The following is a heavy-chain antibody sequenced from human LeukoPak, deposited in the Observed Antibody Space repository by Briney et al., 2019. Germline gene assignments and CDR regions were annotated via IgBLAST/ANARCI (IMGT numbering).Heavy chain of an antibody. CDR3: ARGGRNYDILTGYYYYFDY. J-gene: IGHJ4*02. CDR1: GYTFTGYY. CDR2: INPNSGGT. Sequence: ASVKVSCKASGYTFTGYYMHWVRQAPGQGLEWMGWINPNSGGTNCAQKFQGWVTMTRDTSISTAYMELSRLRSDDTAVYYCARGGRNYDILTGYYYYFDYWGQGTLVTVSS. V-gene: IGHV1-2*04. D-gene: IGHD3-9*01.